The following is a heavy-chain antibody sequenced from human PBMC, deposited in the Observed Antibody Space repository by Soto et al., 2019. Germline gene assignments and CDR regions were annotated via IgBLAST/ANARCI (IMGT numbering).Heavy chain of an antibody. CDR1: GYTLTELS. CDR2: FDPEDGET. CDR3: ARVISRDGCTDY. V-gene: IGHV1-24*01. D-gene: IGHD6-19*01. Sequence: ASVKVSCKVSGYTLTELSMHWVRQAPGKGLEWMGGFDPEDGETIYAQKFQGRVTISVDPSKNQFSLKLSSVTAADTAVYYCARVISRDGCTDYWGQGILVPVSS. J-gene: IGHJ4*02.